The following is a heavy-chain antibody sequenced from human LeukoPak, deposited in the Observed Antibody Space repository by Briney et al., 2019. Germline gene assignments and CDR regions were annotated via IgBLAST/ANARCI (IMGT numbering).Heavy chain of an antibody. J-gene: IGHJ6*02. CDR1: GFTFSSYS. CDR2: ISYDGSNK. D-gene: IGHD1-26*01. Sequence: GGSLGLSCAASGFTFSSYSMNWVRQAPGKGLEWVAVISYDGSNKYYADSVRGRFTISRDNSKNTLYLQMNSLRAEDTAVYYCAKVVATYYYYYGMDVWGQGTTVTVSS. V-gene: IGHV3-30*18. CDR3: AKVVATYYYYYGMDV.